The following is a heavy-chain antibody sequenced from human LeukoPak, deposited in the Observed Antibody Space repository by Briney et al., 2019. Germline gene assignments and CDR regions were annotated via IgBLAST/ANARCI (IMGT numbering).Heavy chain of an antibody. CDR1: GGSISSYY. CDR3: ARDVTIFGVVIDYMDV. D-gene: IGHD3-3*01. J-gene: IGHJ6*03. V-gene: IGHV4-4*07. Sequence: PSETLSLTCTVSGGSISSYYWSWIRQPAGKGLEWIGGIYTSGSTNYNPSLKSRVTMSVDTSKNQFSLKLSSVTAADTAVYYCARDVTIFGVVIDYMDVWGKGTTVTVSS. CDR2: IYTSGST.